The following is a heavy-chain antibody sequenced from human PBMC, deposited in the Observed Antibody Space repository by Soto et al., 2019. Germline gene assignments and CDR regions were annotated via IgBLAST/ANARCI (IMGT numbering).Heavy chain of an antibody. CDR1: GSIFSSHW. V-gene: IGHV3-7*05. D-gene: IGHD1-26*01. CDR3: AKDHGSRSYPY. J-gene: IGHJ4*02. CDR2: INQDGCGK. Sequence: EVQLVESGGGLVQPGGSLRLSCVISGSIFSSHWMTWVRQAPGKGLEWVASINQDGCGKYYVDSVRGRFTISRDNAKNSVYLQMDSLRADDTAVYYCAKDHGSRSYPYWGQGTLVTVPA.